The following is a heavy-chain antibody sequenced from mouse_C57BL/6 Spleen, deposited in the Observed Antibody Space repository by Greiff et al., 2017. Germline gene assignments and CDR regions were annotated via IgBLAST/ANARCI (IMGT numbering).Heavy chain of an antibody. D-gene: IGHD2-1*01. CDR2: IYPGSGST. CDR1: GYTFTSYW. CDR3: ARWGNYVKAMDY. Sequence: QVQLQQPGAELVKPGASVKMSCKASGYTFTSYWITWVKQRPGQGLEWIGDIYPGSGSTNYNEKFKSKATLTVDTSSSTAYMQLSSLTSEDSAVYYCARWGNYVKAMDYWGQGTSVTVSS. J-gene: IGHJ4*01. V-gene: IGHV1-55*01.